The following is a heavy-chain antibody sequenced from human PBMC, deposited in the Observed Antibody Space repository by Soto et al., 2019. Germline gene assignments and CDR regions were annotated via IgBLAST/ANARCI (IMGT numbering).Heavy chain of an antibody. CDR3: ATRGSSSWYGLDY. V-gene: IGHV5-10-1*01. J-gene: IGHJ4*02. Sequence: PGESLKISCKGSGYSCTSYWITWVRQMPGKGLEWMGTIDPSDSYTNYSPSFQGHVTISSDKSISTAYLQWSSLKASDTAMYYCATRGSSSWYGLDYWGQGTLVTVSS. D-gene: IGHD6-13*01. CDR2: IDPSDSYT. CDR1: GYSCTSYW.